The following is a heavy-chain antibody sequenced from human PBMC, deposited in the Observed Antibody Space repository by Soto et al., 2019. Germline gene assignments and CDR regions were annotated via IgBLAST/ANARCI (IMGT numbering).Heavy chain of an antibody. D-gene: IGHD5-12*01. CDR3: ARDSRGDGYNWSRYYYYGMDV. V-gene: IGHV1-18*01. Sequence: ASSSYSCYASVYTCSRGGISWVRQAHGQRLEWMGWISAYNGNTNYAQKLQGRVTMTTDTSTSTAYMELRSLRSDDTAVYYCARDSRGDGYNWSRYYYYGMDVWGQGTTVNVCS. CDR1: VYTCSRGG. J-gene: IGHJ6*02. CDR2: ISAYNGNT.